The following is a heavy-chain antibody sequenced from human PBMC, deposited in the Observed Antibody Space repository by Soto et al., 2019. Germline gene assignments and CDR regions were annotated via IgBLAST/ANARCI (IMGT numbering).Heavy chain of an antibody. CDR3: AKEGPRRIVVVVAANDAFDI. CDR1: GFTFSSYA. Sequence: GGSLRLSCAASGFTFSSYAMSWVRQAPGKGLEWVSAISGSGGSTYYADSVKGRFTISRDNSKNTLYLQMNSLRAEDTAVYTCAKEGPRRIVVVVAANDAFDIWGQGTMVTVSS. J-gene: IGHJ3*02. CDR2: ISGSGGST. V-gene: IGHV3-23*01. D-gene: IGHD2-15*01.